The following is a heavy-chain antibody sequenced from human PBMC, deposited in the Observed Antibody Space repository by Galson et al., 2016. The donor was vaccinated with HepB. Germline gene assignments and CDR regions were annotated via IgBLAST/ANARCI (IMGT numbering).Heavy chain of an antibody. CDR2: INPSSAVT. V-gene: IGHV1-46*01. Sequence: SVKVSCKASGYTFTSYHMHWVRQAPGQGLEWMGIINPSSAVTTYAQKFQGRVTLTRDTSTSTVHMELSSLRSEDTAVYYCARVVWGFGEYFYYGMDIWGQGTTVTVSS. CDR3: ARVVWGFGEYFYYGMDI. J-gene: IGHJ6*02. CDR1: GYTFTSYH. D-gene: IGHD3-10*01.